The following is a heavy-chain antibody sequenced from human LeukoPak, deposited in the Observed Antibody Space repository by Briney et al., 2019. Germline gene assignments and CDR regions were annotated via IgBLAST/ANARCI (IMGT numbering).Heavy chain of an antibody. CDR3: ARDGALYHDSSGYYSGLDY. CDR1: GFTFSSYG. J-gene: IGHJ4*02. Sequence: GGSLRLSCAASGFTFSSYGMHWVRQAPGKGLEWVAVIWYDGSNKYYADSVKGRFTISRDNSKNTLYLQMNSLRAEDTAVYYCARDGALYHDSSGYYSGLDYWGQGTLVTVSS. V-gene: IGHV3-33*01. D-gene: IGHD3-22*01. CDR2: IWYDGSNK.